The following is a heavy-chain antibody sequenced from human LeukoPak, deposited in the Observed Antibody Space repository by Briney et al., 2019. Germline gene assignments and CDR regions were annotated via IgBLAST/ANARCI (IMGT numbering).Heavy chain of an antibody. D-gene: IGHD1-26*01. Sequence: GGSLRLSSVASGFTFDDYGMSWVRQAPGKGLEWVSGISGGDTGYADSVKGRFGISRDNAKNSLYLQMNSLRAEDTALYYCARDRGSGRYPAGDYWGQGTLVTVSS. J-gene: IGHJ4*02. V-gene: IGHV3-20*04. CDR3: ARDRGSGRYPAGDY. CDR1: GFTFDDYG. CDR2: ISGGDT.